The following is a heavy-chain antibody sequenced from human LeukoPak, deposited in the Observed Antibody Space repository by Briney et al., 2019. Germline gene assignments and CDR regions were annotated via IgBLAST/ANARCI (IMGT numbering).Heavy chain of an antibody. CDR3: ARVGSGWSFDY. D-gene: IGHD6-19*01. V-gene: IGHV4-4*07. CDR1: GGSISSYY. Sequence: SETLSLTCTVSGGSISSYYWSWIRQPAGRGLEWIGRIQTSGSTNYNPSLKSRVTMSVDTSKNKFSLKVNSVTAADTAVYYCARVGSGWSFDYWGEGTLVTVSS. J-gene: IGHJ4*02. CDR2: IQTSGST.